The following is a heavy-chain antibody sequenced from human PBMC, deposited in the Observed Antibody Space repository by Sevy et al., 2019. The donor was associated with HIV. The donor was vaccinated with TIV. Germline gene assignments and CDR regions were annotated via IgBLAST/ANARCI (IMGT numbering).Heavy chain of an antibody. V-gene: IGHV4-59*01. D-gene: IGHD4-17*01. CDR1: GDSISGYY. CDR2: IYYGGFT. J-gene: IGHJ6*02. Sequence: SETLSLTCSVSGDSISGYYWSWIRQPPGKGLQWIGYIYYGGFTNYNPSLKSRVTISEDTSKNQLSLKVTSVTAADTAVYFCARTTPYYYYAVDVWGQGTTVTVSS. CDR3: ARTTPYYYYAVDV.